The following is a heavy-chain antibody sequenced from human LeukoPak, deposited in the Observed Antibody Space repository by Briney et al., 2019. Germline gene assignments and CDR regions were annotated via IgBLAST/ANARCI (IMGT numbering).Heavy chain of an antibody. D-gene: IGHD3-22*01. J-gene: IGHJ6*03. CDR1: GGSISSYC. CDR3: ARSGYYYDSSGYVGSYYYYYMDV. V-gene: IGHV4-59*01. Sequence: SETLSLTCTVSGGSISSYCWSWIRQPPGKGLEWIGYIYYSGSTNYNPSLKSRVTISVDTSKNQFSLKLSSVTAADTAVYYCARSGYYYDSSGYVGSYYYYYMDVWGKGTTVTVSS. CDR2: IYYSGST.